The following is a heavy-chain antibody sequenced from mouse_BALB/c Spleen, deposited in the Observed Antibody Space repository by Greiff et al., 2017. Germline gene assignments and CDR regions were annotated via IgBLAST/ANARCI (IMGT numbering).Heavy chain of an antibody. D-gene: IGHD2-1*01. V-gene: IGHV1S81*02. CDR3: ARSEVYYGNYFDY. Sequence: QVQLQQPGAELVKPGASVKLSCKASGYTFTSYWMHWVKQRPGQGLEWIGEINPSNGRTNYNEKFKSKATLTVDKSSSTAYMQLSSLTSEDSAVYYCARSEVYYGNYFDYWGQGTTLTVSA. CDR1: GYTFTSYW. J-gene: IGHJ2*01. CDR2: INPSNGRT.